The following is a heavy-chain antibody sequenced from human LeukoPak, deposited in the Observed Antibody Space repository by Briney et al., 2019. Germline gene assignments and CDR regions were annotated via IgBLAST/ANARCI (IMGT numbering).Heavy chain of an antibody. CDR2: INPNSGGT. D-gene: IGHD3-22*01. CDR3: ARAYYYDSSGYYLVGY. Sequence: GASVKVSCKASGGTFRSYAISWVRQAPGQGLEWMGWINPNSGGTNYAQKFQGRVTMTRDTSISTAYMELSSLRSDDTAVYYCARAYYYDSSGYYLVGYWGQGTLVTVSS. CDR1: GGTFRSYA. V-gene: IGHV1-2*02. J-gene: IGHJ4*02.